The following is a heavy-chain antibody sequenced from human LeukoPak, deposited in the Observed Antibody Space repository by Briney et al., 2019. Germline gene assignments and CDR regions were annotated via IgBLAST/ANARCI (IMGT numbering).Heavy chain of an antibody. D-gene: IGHD5-12*01. V-gene: IGHV3-66*01. J-gene: IGHJ2*01. CDR1: GFTVSSNY. CDR2: NYSGGST. CDR3: ARATPTKNWYFDL. Sequence: GGSLRLSCAASGFTVSSNYMSWVRQAPGKGLEWVSVNYSGGSTYYADSVKGRFTISRDNSKNTLYLQMNSLRAEDTAVYYCARATPTKNWYFDLWGRGTLVTVSS.